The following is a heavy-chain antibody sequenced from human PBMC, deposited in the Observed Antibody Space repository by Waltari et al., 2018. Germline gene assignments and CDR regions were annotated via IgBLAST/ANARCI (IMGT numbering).Heavy chain of an antibody. Sequence: GDLVQPGGSLRLSCAASGFTFNTYSMAWVRQAPGKGLEWFSYITSRSSTIYYADSVRGRFTTSRDNAKNSLYLQMNSLRVEDTAVYYCARVGGAALTEGFDYWGQGTLVTVAS. CDR1: GFTFNTYS. V-gene: IGHV3-48*01. CDR3: ARVGGAALTEGFDY. J-gene: IGHJ4*02. CDR2: ITSRSSTI. D-gene: IGHD7-27*01.